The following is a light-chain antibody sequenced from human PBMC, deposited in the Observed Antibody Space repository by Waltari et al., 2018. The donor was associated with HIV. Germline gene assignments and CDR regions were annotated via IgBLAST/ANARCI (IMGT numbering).Light chain of an antibody. CDR2: DVS. CDR3: SSYRSSSTLYV. CDR1: SSDVGGYNY. J-gene: IGLJ1*01. V-gene: IGLV2-14*03. Sequence: QSALTQPASVSGSPGQSITISCTGPSSDVGGYNYVSWYQQHPGKAPKLMIYDVSNRPSGVSNRFSGSKSGNTASLTISGLQAGDAADYYCSSYRSSSTLYVFGTGSKVTVL.